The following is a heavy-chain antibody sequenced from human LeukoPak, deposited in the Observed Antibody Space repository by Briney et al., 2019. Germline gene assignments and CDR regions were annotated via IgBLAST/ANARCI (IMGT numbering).Heavy chain of an antibody. D-gene: IGHD3-10*01. CDR1: GFTFSSHW. Sequence: GGSLRLSCSASGFTFSSHWMTWVRQAPGKGLEWVASVKQDVNEKYHVDSVKGRFTISRDNSKNTLYLQMDSLRAEDTAVYYCAKEYGSGSYYSEEYYFDYWGQGTLVTVSS. CDR3: AKEYGSGSYYSEEYYFDY. CDR2: VKQDVNEK. V-gene: IGHV3-7*01. J-gene: IGHJ4*02.